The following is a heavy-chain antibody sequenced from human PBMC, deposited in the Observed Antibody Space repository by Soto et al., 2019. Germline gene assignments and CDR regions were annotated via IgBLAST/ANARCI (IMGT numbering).Heavy chain of an antibody. V-gene: IGHV4-31*11. CDR2: IHNSGTT. J-gene: IGHJ2*01. D-gene: IGHD3-10*01. CDR3: ARDPIVRGVVGWYFDL. Sequence: QVQLQESGPGLVKPSQTLSLTCAVSGGSISRSVYYCNWIRQHPGKGLEWIGYIHNSGTTYYNPSLKSRLPFSVDTSKNQFSLKLSSVTTADTDVYYCARDPIVRGVVGWYFDLWGRGTLVTVSS. CDR1: GGSISRSVYY.